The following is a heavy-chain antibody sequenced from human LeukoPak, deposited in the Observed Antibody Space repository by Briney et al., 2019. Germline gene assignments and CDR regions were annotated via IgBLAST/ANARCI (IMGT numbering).Heavy chain of an antibody. J-gene: IGHJ5*02. CDR3: ARDPGLVVVPAANNWFDP. D-gene: IGHD2-2*01. CDR1: GYTFTGYY. V-gene: IGHV1-2*06. Sequence: ASVKVSCKASGYTFTGYYMHRVRQAPGQGLEWMGRINPNSGGTNYAQKFQGRVTMTRDTSISAAYMELSRLRSDDTAVYYCARDPGLVVVPAANNWFDPWGQGTLVTVSS. CDR2: INPNSGGT.